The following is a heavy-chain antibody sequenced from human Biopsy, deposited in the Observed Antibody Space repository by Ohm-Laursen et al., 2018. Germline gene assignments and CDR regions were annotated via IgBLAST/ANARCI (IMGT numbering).Heavy chain of an antibody. V-gene: IGHV4-59*08. J-gene: IGHJ5*02. CDR3: ARHRGGMPSSGNWFDH. CDR2: IYYSGST. D-gene: IGHD2-2*01. Sequence: GTLPLTCRVSGYSMSTYYWSWIRQPPGKGLEWIGYIYYSGSTSYNPSLKSRVTISVDMSKNQFSLKLTSGAAADTAVYYCARHRGGMPSSGNWFDHWGQGTLVTVSS. CDR1: GYSMSTYY.